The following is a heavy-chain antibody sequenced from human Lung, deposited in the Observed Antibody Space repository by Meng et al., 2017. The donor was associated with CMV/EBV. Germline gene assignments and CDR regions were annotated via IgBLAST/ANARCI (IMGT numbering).Heavy chain of an antibody. Sequence: GGSLRLXXAASGFTFSSYSMNWVRQAPGKGLEWVSSISSSSSYIYYADSVKGRFTISRDNAKNSLYLQMNSLRAEDTAVYYCASLRYSSGWLYYYGMDVWGQGXTVTVSS. CDR1: GFTFSSYS. CDR3: ASLRYSSGWLYYYGMDV. J-gene: IGHJ6*02. V-gene: IGHV3-21*01. CDR2: ISSSSSYI. D-gene: IGHD6-19*01.